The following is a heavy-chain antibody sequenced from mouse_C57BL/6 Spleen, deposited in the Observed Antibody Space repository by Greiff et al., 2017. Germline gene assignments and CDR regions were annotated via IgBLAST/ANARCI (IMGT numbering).Heavy chain of an antibody. J-gene: IGHJ2*01. D-gene: IGHD2-1*01. CDR2: INPNNGGT. CDR3: ARVYYGNPYYFDY. CDR1: GYTFTDYN. Sequence: VQLQQSGPELVKPGASVKIPCKASGYTFTDYNMDWVKQSHGKSLEWIGDINPNNGGTIYNQKFKGKATLTVDKSSSTAYMALRSLTAEDTAVYYCARVYYGNPYYFDYWGQGTTLTVSS. V-gene: IGHV1-18*01.